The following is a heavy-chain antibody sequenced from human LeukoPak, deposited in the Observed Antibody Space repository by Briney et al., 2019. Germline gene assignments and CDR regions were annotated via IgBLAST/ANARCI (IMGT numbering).Heavy chain of an antibody. CDR1: GGSFSGYY. Sequence: PSETLSLTCAVYGGSFSGYYWSWIRQPPGKGLEWIGTHSHSGSAYYNPSLRSRITMSLDTSENQLSLKLYSVTAADTAVYYCARVGGGSGNYHDWHFDLWGRGTLVTVSS. J-gene: IGHJ2*01. V-gene: IGHV4-34*01. D-gene: IGHD3-10*01. CDR3: ARVGGGSGNYHDWHFDL. CDR2: HSHSGSA.